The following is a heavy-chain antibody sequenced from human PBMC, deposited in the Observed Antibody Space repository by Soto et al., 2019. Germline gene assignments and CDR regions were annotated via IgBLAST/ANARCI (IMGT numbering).Heavy chain of an antibody. V-gene: IGHV3-30-3*01. Sequence: QVQLVESGGGVVQSGRSLRLSCAASRFMFSTYVMHWVHQTPDTGLEWVAGISNDGTSTHYPDSVKGRFTISRDNSKNTLYLQMDSLSGEDSAVYYCAREDLSSGHAGTFYHWGQGTLVSVSS. D-gene: IGHD3-22*01. CDR1: RFMFSTYV. CDR3: AREDLSSGHAGTFYH. CDR2: ISNDGTST. J-gene: IGHJ1*01.